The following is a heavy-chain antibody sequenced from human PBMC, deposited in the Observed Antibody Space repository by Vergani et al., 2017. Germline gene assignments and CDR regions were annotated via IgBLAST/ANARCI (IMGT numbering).Heavy chain of an antibody. CDR2: IKQEGSEK. CDR3: ARVTLTRDYYYGMDV. CDR1: GFTFSSYW. J-gene: IGHJ6*02. V-gene: IGHV3-7*01. Sequence: EVQLLESGGGLVQPGGSLRLSCAAPGFTFSSYWMSWVGRAPGKGLEWVANIKQEGSEKYYVDSVRGRFTISRDNAKNSLYLQMNSLRAEDTAVYYCARVTLTRDYYYGMDVWGQETTVTVSS.